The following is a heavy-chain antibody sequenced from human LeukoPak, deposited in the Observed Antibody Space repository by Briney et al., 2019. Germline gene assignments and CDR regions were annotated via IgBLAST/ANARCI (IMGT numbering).Heavy chain of an antibody. CDR1: GGTFSSYA. CDR3: ASGLSYYYDSSGTSDY. J-gene: IGHJ4*02. D-gene: IGHD3-22*01. V-gene: IGHV1-69*04. Sequence: SVKVSCKASGGTFSSYAISWVRQAPGQGLEWMGRIIPILGIANYAQKFQGRVTITADKSTSTAYMELSSLRSGDTAVYYCASGLSYYYDSSGTSDYWGQGTLVTVSS. CDR2: IIPILGIA.